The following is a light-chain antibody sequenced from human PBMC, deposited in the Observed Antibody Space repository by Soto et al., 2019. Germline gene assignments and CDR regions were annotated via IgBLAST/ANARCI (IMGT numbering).Light chain of an antibody. J-gene: IGLJ2*01. CDR2: DNN. CDR1: SSNIGNNY. Sequence: QSVLTQPPSVSAAPGQKVTISCSGSSSNIGNNYVSWYQHLPGTAPKLLIYDNNKRPSGIPDRFSGTKSGTSATLGITGLQTGDEADYYCGTWDSSLIAGVFGGGTKVTVL. CDR3: GTWDSSLIAGV. V-gene: IGLV1-51*01.